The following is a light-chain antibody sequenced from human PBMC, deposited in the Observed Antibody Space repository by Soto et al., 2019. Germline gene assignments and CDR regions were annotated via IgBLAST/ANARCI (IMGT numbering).Light chain of an antibody. CDR3: QQFGSSQYT. J-gene: IGKJ2*01. V-gene: IGKV3-20*01. CDR2: GAS. CDR1: QSVSSIN. Sequence: EIVLTQSPGTLSLSPGERATLSCRASQSVSSINLAWYQQKPGHAPRLLIYGASSRATGIPDRFSGSGSGTDFILTISRLEPEDFAVYYCQQFGSSQYTFGQGTKLEIK.